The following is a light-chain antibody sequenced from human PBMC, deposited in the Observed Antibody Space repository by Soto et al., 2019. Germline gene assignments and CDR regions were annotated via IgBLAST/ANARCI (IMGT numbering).Light chain of an antibody. V-gene: IGLV4-69*01. J-gene: IGLJ2*01. CDR2: LNNDGSH. CDR3: QTWGSGIV. Sequence: QLVLTQSPSASASLGASVRLTCTLSSAHSLFAVAWHQHQPDKGPRFLMKLNNDGSHTKGDGIPDRFSGFSSGAERYLTISSLQSEDEGDYYCQTWGSGIVFGGGTKLTVL. CDR1: SAHSLFA.